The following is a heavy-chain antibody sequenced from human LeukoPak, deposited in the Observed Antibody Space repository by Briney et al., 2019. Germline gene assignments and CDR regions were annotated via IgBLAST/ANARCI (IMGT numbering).Heavy chain of an antibody. CDR2: VTSDGGTT. Sequence: GGSLRLSCSASGFTFSSYAMHWVRQAPGEGLEYISGVTSDGGTTYHADSVKGRFTISRDNAKNTLYLEMNSLRAEDTALYYCARGSPPDFWGQGTLVTVSS. V-gene: IGHV3-64*04. J-gene: IGHJ4*02. CDR1: GFTFSSYA. CDR3: ARGSPPDF.